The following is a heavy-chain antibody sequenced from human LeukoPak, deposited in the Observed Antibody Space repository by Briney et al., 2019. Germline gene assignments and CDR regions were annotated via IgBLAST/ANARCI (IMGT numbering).Heavy chain of an antibody. Sequence: GGSLRLSCVASGFDISYNYVGWVRQAPGKGLEWVSVIHTGGTTHYADSVKGRFTISKDNSNNTVYLQMNSVRVEDTAVYYCARVWFGYFFQWGQGALVTV. V-gene: IGHV3-53*01. CDR1: GFDISYNY. D-gene: IGHD3-10*01. CDR2: IHTGGTT. CDR3: ARVWFGYFFQ. J-gene: IGHJ4*02.